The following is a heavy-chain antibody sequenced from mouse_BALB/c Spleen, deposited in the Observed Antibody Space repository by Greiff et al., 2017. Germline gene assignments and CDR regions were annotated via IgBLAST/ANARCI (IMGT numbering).Heavy chain of an antibody. CDR3: AKTDYYGSLAWFAY. CDR2: IWRGGST. J-gene: IGHJ3*01. D-gene: IGHD1-1*01. Sequence: VQLQQSGPSLVQPSQSLSITCTVSGFSLTSYGVHWVRQSPGKGLEWLGVIWRGGSTDYNAAFMSRLSITKDNSKSQVFFKMNSLQADDTAIYYCAKTDYYGSLAWFAYWGQGTLVTVSA. CDR1: GFSLTSYG. V-gene: IGHV2-5-1*01.